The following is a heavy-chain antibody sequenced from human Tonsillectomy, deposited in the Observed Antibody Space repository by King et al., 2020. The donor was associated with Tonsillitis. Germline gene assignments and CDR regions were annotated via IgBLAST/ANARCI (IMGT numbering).Heavy chain of an antibody. Sequence: VQLVESGGGLVQPGGSLRFSCPAPGSTFSSNAMSWVRQAPGKGLEWVSAISGRGVKTYYADSVKGRFTISRDNSKNTLYLQMNSLRAEDTAVYYCAKGRYFDGSSLGLWGQGTLVTVSS. CDR3: AKGRYFDGSSLGL. J-gene: IGHJ4*02. CDR1: GSTFSSNA. CDR2: ISGRGVKT. V-gene: IGHV3-23*04. D-gene: IGHD3-9*01.